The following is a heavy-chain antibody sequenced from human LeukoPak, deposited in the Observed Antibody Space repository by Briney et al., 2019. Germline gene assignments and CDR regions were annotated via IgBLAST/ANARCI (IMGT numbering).Heavy chain of an antibody. Sequence: SVKVSCKASGGTFSSYAISWLRQAPGQGLEWMGGIIPIFGTANYAQKFQGRVTITADESTSTAYMELSSLRSEDTAVYYCARGPGAAAGTPYYFDYWGQGTLVTVSS. CDR1: GGTFSSYA. D-gene: IGHD6-13*01. CDR3: ARGPGAAAGTPYYFDY. J-gene: IGHJ4*02. V-gene: IGHV1-69*13. CDR2: IIPIFGTA.